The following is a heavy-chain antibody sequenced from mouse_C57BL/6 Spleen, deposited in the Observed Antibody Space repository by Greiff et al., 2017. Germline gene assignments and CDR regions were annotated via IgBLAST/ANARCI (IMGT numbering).Heavy chain of an antibody. J-gene: IGHJ1*03. V-gene: IGHV8-12*01. Sequence: QVTLKESGPGILQSSQTLSLTCSFSGFSLSTSGMGVSWIRQPSGKGLEWLAHIYWDDDKRYNPSLKRRLTISKDTSRNQVFLKITSVDTADTATYYCARREGYYYGSSYGYFDVWGTGTTVTVSS. D-gene: IGHD1-1*01. CDR1: GFSLSTSGMG. CDR2: IYWDDDK. CDR3: ARREGYYYGSSYGYFDV.